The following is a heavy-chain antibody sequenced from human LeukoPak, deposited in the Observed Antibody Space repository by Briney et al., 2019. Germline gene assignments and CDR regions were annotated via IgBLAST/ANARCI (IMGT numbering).Heavy chain of an antibody. Sequence: GRSLRLSCAASGFPFNYYPIHWVRQAPGKGLEWVAVISYDGSDIYYADSVKGRFTISRDNSKNTLYLQMNSLRAEDTAVYFCARDSRDGYNCLDYWGQGTLVTVSS. CDR2: ISYDGSDI. V-gene: IGHV3-30*04. D-gene: IGHD5-24*01. CDR1: GFPFNYYP. CDR3: ARDSRDGYNCLDY. J-gene: IGHJ4*02.